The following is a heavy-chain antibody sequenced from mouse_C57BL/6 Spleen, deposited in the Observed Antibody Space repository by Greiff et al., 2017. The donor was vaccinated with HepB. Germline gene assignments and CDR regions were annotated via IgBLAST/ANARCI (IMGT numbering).Heavy chain of an antibody. CDR3: ARSPYYSNYFPWYFDV. CDR1: GYTFTGYW. V-gene: IGHV1-9*01. D-gene: IGHD2-5*01. CDR2: ILPGSGST. J-gene: IGHJ1*03. Sequence: QVQLKQSGAELMKPGASVKLSCKATGYTFTGYWIEWVKQRPGHGLEWIGEILPGSGSTNYNEKFKGKATFTADTSSNTAYMQLSSLTTEDSAIYYCARSPYYSNYFPWYFDVWGTGTTVTVSS.